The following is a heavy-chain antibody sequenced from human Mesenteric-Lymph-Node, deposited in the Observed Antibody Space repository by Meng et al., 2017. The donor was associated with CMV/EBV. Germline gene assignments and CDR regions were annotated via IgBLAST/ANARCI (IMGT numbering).Heavy chain of an antibody. D-gene: IGHD6-19*01. CDR1: GGSISSSSYY. CDR2: IYYSGST. CDR3: ARGYSSGWYLGIDY. Sequence: GPLRPSCTALGGSISSSSYYWGWIRQPPGKGLEWIGSIYYSGSTYYNPSLKSRVTISVDTSKNQFSLKLSSVTAADTAVYYCARGYSSGWYLGIDYWGQGTLVTVSS. J-gene: IGHJ4*02. V-gene: IGHV4-39*07.